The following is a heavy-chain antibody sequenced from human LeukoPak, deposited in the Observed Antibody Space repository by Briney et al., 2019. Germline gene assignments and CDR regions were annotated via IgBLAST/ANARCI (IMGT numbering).Heavy chain of an antibody. CDR2: ISSSSSYT. Sequence: PGRSLRLSCAATGFTFSSYGMHWVRQAPGKGLEWVPYISSSSSYTNYADSVKGRFTISRDNAKNSLYLQMNSLRAEDTAVYYCARDSSGYYCDYWGQGTLVIVSS. CDR3: ARDSSGYYCDY. J-gene: IGHJ4*02. V-gene: IGHV3-21*05. D-gene: IGHD3-22*01. CDR1: GFTFSSYG.